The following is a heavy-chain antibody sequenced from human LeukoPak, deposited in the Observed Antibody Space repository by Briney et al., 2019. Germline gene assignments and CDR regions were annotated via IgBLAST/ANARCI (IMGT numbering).Heavy chain of an antibody. CDR3: ARGLDYYDSSGYYPFAY. CDR2: ISSSSYI. J-gene: IGHJ4*02. D-gene: IGHD3-22*01. CDR1: GFTFSSYS. V-gene: IGHV3-21*01. Sequence: GGSLRLSCAASGFTFSSYSMNWVRQAPGKGLEWVSSISSSSYIYYADSVKGRFTISRDNAKNSLYLQMNSLRAEDTAVYYCARGLDYYDSSGYYPFAYWGQGTLVTVSS.